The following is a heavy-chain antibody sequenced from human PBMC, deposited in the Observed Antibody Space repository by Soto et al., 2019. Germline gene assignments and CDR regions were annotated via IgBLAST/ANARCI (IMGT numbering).Heavy chain of an antibody. J-gene: IGHJ3*02. D-gene: IGHD6-6*01. CDR3: AKGFEQLVDLFDI. CDR2: ISWNSGSI. CDR1: GFTFDDYA. V-gene: IGHV3-9*01. Sequence: GGSLRLSCAASGFTFDDYAMHWVRQAPGKGLEWVSGISWNSGSIGYADSVKGRFTISRDNAKNSLYLQMNSLRAEDTALYYCAKGFEQLVDLFDIWGQGTMVTVSS.